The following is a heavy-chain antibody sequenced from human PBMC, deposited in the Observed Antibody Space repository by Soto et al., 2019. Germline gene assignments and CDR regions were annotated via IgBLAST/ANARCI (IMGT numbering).Heavy chain of an antibody. D-gene: IGHD3-22*01. V-gene: IGHV3-23*01. Sequence: GGSLRLSCAASGFTFSSYAMSWVRQAPGKGLEWVSAISGSGGSTYYADTVKGRVTISRDNFKNTLYLQMNSQRDEDTTVYYFSKCSPSFAYYECIGYLDYWGQGSLVTVSS. CDR3: SKCSPSFAYYECIGYLDY. CDR2: ISGSGGST. J-gene: IGHJ4*02. CDR1: GFTFSSYA.